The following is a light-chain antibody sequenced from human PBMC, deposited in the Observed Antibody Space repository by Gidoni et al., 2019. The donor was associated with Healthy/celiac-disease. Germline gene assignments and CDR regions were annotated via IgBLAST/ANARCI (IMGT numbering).Light chain of an antibody. V-gene: IGKV3-20*01. CDR2: GAS. CDR3: QQYGSSPPRT. Sequence: EIVLTQSPVTLSFSPGERATLSCRASQSVSSSYLAWYQQKPGQAPRLLIYGASRRATGIPDRFSGSGSGTDFTLTISRLEPEDFAVYYCQQYGSSPPRTFGQGTKVEIK. CDR1: QSVSSSY. J-gene: IGKJ1*01.